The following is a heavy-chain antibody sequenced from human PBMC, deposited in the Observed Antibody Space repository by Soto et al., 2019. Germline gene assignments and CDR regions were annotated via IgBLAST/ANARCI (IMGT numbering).Heavy chain of an antibody. D-gene: IGHD3-22*01. J-gene: IGHJ6*02. CDR1: GGTFSSYA. CDR2: IIPIFGTA. CDR3: ASGPSHSTSTWFDYYYGMDV. Sequence: QVQLVQSGAEVKKPGSSVKVSCKASGGTFSSYAISWVRQAPGQGLEWMGGIIPIFGTANYAQKFQGRVTITADDSTSTAYMELSSLRSEDTAVYYCASGPSHSTSTWFDYYYGMDVWGQGTTVTVSS. V-gene: IGHV1-69*01.